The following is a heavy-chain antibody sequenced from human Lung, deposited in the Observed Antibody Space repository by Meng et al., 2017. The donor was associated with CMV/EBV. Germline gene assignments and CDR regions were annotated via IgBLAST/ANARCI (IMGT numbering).Heavy chain of an antibody. D-gene: IGHD3-22*01. V-gene: IGHV1-2*02. CDR1: GYTFTGYY. CDR3: ARRYSSGYSNWFDP. J-gene: IGHJ5*02. Sequence: SGYTFTGYYMNWVRQAPGQGLEWMGWINPSSGGTNNAQKFQGRVTMTRDTSISTAYMELSRLRSDDTAVYYCARRYSSGYSNWFDPWGQGTLVTVSS. CDR2: INPSSGGT.